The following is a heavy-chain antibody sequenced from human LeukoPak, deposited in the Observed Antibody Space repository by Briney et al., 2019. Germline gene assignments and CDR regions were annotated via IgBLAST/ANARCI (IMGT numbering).Heavy chain of an antibody. V-gene: IGHV1-46*01. J-gene: IGHJ4*02. Sequence: ASVKVSCEASGYTFTGYYMHWVRQAPGQGLEWMGIINPSGGSTSYAQKFQGRVTMTRDTSTSTVYMELSSLRSEDTAVYYCARDSPISGSYYGGLGYWGQGTLVTVSS. CDR2: INPSGGST. CDR3: ARDSPISGSYYGGLGY. D-gene: IGHD1-26*01. CDR1: GYTFTGYY.